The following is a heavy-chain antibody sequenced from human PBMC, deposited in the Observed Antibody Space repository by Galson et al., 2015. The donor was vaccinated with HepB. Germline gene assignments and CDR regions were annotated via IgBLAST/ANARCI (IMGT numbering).Heavy chain of an antibody. CDR1: GFTFNSYA. CDR2: ISGSDDNT. J-gene: IGHJ4*02. CDR3: AKVDGAHCSSTSCFDY. V-gene: IGHV3-23*01. D-gene: IGHD2-2*01. Sequence: SLRLSCAASGFTFNSYAMSWVRQAPGEGLEWVSTISGSDDNTYYADSVKGRFTISRDNSKNTLYLQMNSLRAEDTAVYYCAKVDGAHCSSTSCFDYWGQGALVTVSS.